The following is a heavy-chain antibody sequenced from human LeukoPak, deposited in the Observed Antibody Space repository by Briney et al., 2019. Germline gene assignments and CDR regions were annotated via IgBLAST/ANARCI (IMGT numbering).Heavy chain of an antibody. CDR3: ARDSSSSWYWGDY. D-gene: IGHD6-13*01. J-gene: IGHJ4*02. CDR1: GFSFSSYW. Sequence: GGSLRLSCEASGFSFSSYWMNWVRQAPGKGLEWVANIKQDGTEKYYVDSVKGRFTISRDNAKNSLYLRMNSLTAEDTAVYYCARDSSSSWYWGDYWGQGTLVTVSS. CDR2: IKQDGTEK. V-gene: IGHV3-7*01.